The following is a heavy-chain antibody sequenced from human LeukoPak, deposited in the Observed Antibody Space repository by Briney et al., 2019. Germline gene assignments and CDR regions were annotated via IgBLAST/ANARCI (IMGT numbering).Heavy chain of an antibody. J-gene: IGHJ4*02. CDR1: GGSISSADYY. D-gene: IGHD1-7*01. CDR3: ARDDSGTDTIDY. CDR2: IFYTGNT. V-gene: IGHV4-31*03. Sequence: NPSETLSLTCTVSGGSISSADYYWSWIRQHPGKGLEWIGYIFYTGNTYYNPSLKSRITISVDTSKNQFSLKLSSVTAADTAVYYCARDDSGTDTIDYWGQGTLVTVSS.